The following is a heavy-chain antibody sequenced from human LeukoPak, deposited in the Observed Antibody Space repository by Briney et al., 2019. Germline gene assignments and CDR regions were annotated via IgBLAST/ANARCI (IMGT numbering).Heavy chain of an antibody. Sequence: ASVKVSCKASGYTFTGYYMHWVRQAPGQGLEWMGWMNPNSGGTNYAQKFQGRVTMTRDTSISTAYMELSRLRSDDTAVYYCARGADTAMVPDDYWGQGTLVTVSS. CDR1: GYTFTGYY. J-gene: IGHJ4*02. CDR2: MNPNSGGT. V-gene: IGHV1-2*02. CDR3: ARGADTAMVPDDY. D-gene: IGHD5-18*01.